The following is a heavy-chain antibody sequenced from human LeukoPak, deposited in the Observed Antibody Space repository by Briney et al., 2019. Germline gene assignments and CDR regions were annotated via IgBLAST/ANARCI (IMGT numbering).Heavy chain of an antibody. Sequence: ASVKVSCKASGYTFTGYYMHRVRQAPGQGLEWMGWINPNSGGTNYAQKFQDRVTMTRDTSISTAYMELSKLRSDDTAVYYCARDLVTMVRGVHNDYWGQGTLVTVSS. J-gene: IGHJ4*02. CDR3: ARDLVTMVRGVHNDY. CDR1: GYTFTGYY. CDR2: INPNSGGT. D-gene: IGHD3-10*01. V-gene: IGHV1-2*02.